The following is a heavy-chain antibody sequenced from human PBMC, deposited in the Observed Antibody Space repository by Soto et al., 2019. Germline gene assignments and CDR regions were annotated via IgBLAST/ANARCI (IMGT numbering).Heavy chain of an antibody. CDR3: AKGAVAGTPTSYYYYGMDV. J-gene: IGHJ6*02. Sequence: QVQLLQSGAEVKKPGSSVRVSCEASGGTFRTYAISWVRQAPGQGLEWMGEIIPIFGTVNYAQKFQGRVTITADDSTTTVYMDLRSQRSEATAVYYCAKGAVAGTPTSYYYYGMDVWGQGTTVTVSS. D-gene: IGHD6-19*01. V-gene: IGHV1-69*12. CDR2: IIPIFGTV. CDR1: GGTFRTYA.